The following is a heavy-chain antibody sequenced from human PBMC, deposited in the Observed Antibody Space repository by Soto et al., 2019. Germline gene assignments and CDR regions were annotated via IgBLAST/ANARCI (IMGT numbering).Heavy chain of an antibody. Sequence: QVQLVESGGGVVQPGRSLRLSCAASGFTFSSYGMHWVRQAPGKGPEWVAVISYDGSNKYYADSVKGRFTISRDNSKNTLYLQMNSLRAGDTAVYYCAKDKVPVVVTAPFDYWGQGTLVTGSS. V-gene: IGHV3-30*18. D-gene: IGHD2-21*02. CDR2: ISYDGSNK. J-gene: IGHJ4*02. CDR3: AKDKVPVVVTAPFDY. CDR1: GFTFSSYG.